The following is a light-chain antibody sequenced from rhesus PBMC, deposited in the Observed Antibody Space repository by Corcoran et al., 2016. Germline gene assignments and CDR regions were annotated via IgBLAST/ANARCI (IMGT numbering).Light chain of an antibody. CDR2: KAS. V-gene: IGKV1-74*01. CDR3: QHNYGTPRT. CDR1: ENVNNY. Sequence: DIQMTQSPSSLSASVGDRVTITCRASENVNNYLNWYQQQPGKAPKLLSYKASNLQSGVPSRFSGSGSWTDYTFTISSLQSENVATYYCQHNYGTPRTFGQRTKVEIK. J-gene: IGKJ1*01.